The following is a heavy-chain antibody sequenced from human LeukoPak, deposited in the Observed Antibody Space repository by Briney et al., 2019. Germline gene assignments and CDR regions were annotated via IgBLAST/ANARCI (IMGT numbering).Heavy chain of an antibody. CDR1: NYPITSDYM. D-gene: IGHD5/OR15-5a*01. CDR2: IFHSGIA. Sequence: SETLSLTCAVSNYPITSDYMRVWLRPPRGGRQEWIGQIFHSGIAHYTPSLKSRFTISVDTSRSPFSVQLNTLTAADTAVYYCGRAGLGTPYNRVYGYMDVWGKGTPVTVSS. J-gene: IGHJ6*03. CDR3: GRAGLGTPYNRVYGYMDV. V-gene: IGHV4-38-2*01.